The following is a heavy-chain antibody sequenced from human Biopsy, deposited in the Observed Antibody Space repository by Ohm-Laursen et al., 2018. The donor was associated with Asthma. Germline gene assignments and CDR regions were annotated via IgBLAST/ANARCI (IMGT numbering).Heavy chain of an antibody. CDR1: GFPVSRDH. Sequence: SQRLSCAASGFPVSRDHMFWVRQAPGKGLEWVSVIYSGGTSYTADSVRGRFTISRDFYKNTLYLQMDSLRAEDTAVYYCARGDSSGWSHYYFDYWGQGTLVTVSS. D-gene: IGHD6-19*01. J-gene: IGHJ4*02. V-gene: IGHV3-53*01. CDR3: ARGDSSGWSHYYFDY. CDR2: IYSGGTS.